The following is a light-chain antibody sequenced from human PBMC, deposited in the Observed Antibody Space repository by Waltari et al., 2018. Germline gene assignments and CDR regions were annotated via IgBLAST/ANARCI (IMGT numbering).Light chain of an antibody. V-gene: IGKV3-11*01. CDR2: DAS. CDR3: QQRSKWPLT. Sequence: EIVLTQSPATLSLSPGERATLSCRASQSVSSSLAWYQQKPGQAPSLLIYDASNRATGTPARFSCSGSGTDFTLTISSLEPEDFAVYYCQQRSKWPLTFGGGTKVEIK. CDR1: QSVSSS. J-gene: IGKJ4*01.